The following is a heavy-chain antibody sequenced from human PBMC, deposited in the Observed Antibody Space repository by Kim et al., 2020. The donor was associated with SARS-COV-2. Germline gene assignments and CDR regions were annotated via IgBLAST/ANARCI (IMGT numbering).Heavy chain of an antibody. J-gene: IGHJ6*02. D-gene: IGHD3-10*01. Sequence: ASVKVSCKASGYTFTSYDINWVLQATGQGLEWMGWMNPNSGNTGYAQKFQGRVTMTRNTSISTAYMELSSLRSEDTAVYYCAREGTVRGVTYYYYYYGMDVWGQGPTVTVSS. CDR2: MNPNSGNT. CDR3: AREGTVRGVTYYYYYYGMDV. V-gene: IGHV1-8*01. CDR1: GYTFTSYD.